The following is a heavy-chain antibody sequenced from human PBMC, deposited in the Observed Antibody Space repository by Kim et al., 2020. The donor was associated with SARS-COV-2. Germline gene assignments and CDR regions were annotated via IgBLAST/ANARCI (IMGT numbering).Heavy chain of an antibody. CDR2: INQDGSET. V-gene: IGHV3-7*01. J-gene: IGHJ4*02. Sequence: GGSLRLSCAASGFTFSNYWMSWVRQAPGKGLEWVANINQDGSETYLADSVNGRFTISRDSAKNSLYLQMNSLRAEDTAGYYFARDPTAWDHWGQGTLVIV. CDR3: ARDPTAWDH. CDR1: GFTFSNYW.